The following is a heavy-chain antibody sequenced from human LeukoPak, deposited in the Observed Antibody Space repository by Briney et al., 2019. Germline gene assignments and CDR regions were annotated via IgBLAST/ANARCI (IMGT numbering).Heavy chain of an antibody. Sequence: PGGSLRLSCAASGLTFSSYAMSWVRQAPGKGLEWVSAISGSGGSTYYADSVKGRFTISRDNSKNTLYLQMNSLRAEDTAVYYCAKGSYYSVKENWFDPWGQGTLVTVSS. CDR3: AKGSYYSVKENWFDP. J-gene: IGHJ5*02. CDR1: GLTFSSYA. D-gene: IGHD1-26*01. CDR2: ISGSGGST. V-gene: IGHV3-23*01.